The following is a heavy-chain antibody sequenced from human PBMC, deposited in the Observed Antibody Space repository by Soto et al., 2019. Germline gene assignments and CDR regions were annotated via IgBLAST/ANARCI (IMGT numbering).Heavy chain of an antibody. J-gene: IGHJ5*02. CDR3: AKDRRAGRNYGFYCDL. Sequence: EVQLLESGGGLVQPGGSLRLSCAASGFTFSSYGMTWVRQAPGKGLEWVSFSSATGAGTYYADSVKGQFTISRDNAKNTLYLPMSSLRADDTAVYYCAKDRRAGRNYGFYCDLWCQGALVMVSS. CDR1: GFTFSSYG. D-gene: IGHD1-7*01. CDR2: SSATGAGT. V-gene: IGHV3-23*01.